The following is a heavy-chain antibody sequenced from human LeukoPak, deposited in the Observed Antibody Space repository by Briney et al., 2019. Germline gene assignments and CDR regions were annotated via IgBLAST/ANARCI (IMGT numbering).Heavy chain of an antibody. CDR1: GFTFSSYS. CDR2: ISSSSSYI. D-gene: IGHD3-9*01. J-gene: IGHJ4*02. Sequence: GGSLRLSCAASGFTFSSYSMNWVRQAPRKGLEWVSSISSSSSYIYYADSVKGRFTISRDNAKNSLYLQMNSLRAEDTAVYYCARGQYYDILTGYYPWNYWGQGTLVTVSS. CDR3: ARGQYYDILTGYYPWNY. V-gene: IGHV3-21*01.